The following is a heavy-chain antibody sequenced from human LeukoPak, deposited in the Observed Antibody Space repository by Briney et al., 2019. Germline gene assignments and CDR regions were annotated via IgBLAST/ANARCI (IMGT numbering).Heavy chain of an antibody. CDR3: ARVKGDFWSGYSLSAPVY. Sequence: SVKVSCKASGYTFTGYYMHWVRQAPGQGLEWMGRIIPILGIANYAQKFQGRVTITADKSTSTAYMELSSLRSEDTAVYYCARVKGDFWSGYSLSAPVYWGQGTLVTVSS. CDR2: IIPILGIA. J-gene: IGHJ4*02. D-gene: IGHD3-3*01. CDR1: GYTFTGYY. V-gene: IGHV1-69*04.